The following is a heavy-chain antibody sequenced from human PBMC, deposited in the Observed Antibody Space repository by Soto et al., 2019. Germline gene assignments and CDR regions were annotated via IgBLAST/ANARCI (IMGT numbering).Heavy chain of an antibody. Sequence: QVQLVQSGAEVKKPGASVKVSCKASGYTFTSYDINWVRQVTGQGLEWMRWMNPNNTNTGYAQKVQGGVTMTRITSISTAYTELSSLGSGDTTVYYCARGPHPYFDDYWGQGTLVTVSS. J-gene: IGHJ4*02. CDR3: ARGPHPYFDDY. V-gene: IGHV1-8*01. CDR2: MNPNNTNT. CDR1: GYTFTSYD. D-gene: IGHD2-8*01.